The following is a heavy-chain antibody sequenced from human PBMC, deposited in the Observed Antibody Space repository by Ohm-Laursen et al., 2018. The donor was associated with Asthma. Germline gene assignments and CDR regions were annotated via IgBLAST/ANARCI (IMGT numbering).Heavy chain of an antibody. D-gene: IGHD2-8*02. J-gene: IGHJ6*02. CDR1: GFTFSSYA. CDR3: ARDAVLVAYAFLGPFVFGMDV. Sequence: SLRLSCSASGFTFSSYAMHWVRQAPGKGLEWVAVISYDGSNKYYADSVKGRFTISRDNSKNTLYLQMNSLRAEDTAVYYCARDAVLVAYAFLGPFVFGMDVWGQGTTVTVSS. CDR2: ISYDGSNK. V-gene: IGHV3-30-3*01.